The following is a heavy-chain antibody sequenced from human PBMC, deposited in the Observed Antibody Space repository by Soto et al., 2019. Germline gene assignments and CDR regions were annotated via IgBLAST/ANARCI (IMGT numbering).Heavy chain of an antibody. V-gene: IGHV2-5*02. D-gene: IGHD6-19*01. CDR1: GFSLSTSGVG. CDR3: AHSNMYSSGNAYFDY. J-gene: IGHJ4*02. Sequence: QITLKESGPTLVKPTQTLTLTCTFSGFSLSTSGVGVGWIRQPPGKALEWLALIYWDDDKRYSPSLKSRLTITNDTTKNQVVLTMTHMDPVDTATYYCAHSNMYSSGNAYFDYWGQGTLVTVSS. CDR2: IYWDDDK.